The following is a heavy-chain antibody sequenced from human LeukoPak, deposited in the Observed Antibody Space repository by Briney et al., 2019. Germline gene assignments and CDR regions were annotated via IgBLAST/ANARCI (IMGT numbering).Heavy chain of an antibody. CDR2: INPNSGGT. CDR1: GYTFTGYY. Sequence: ASVKVSCKAFGYTFTGYYMHWVRQAPGQGLEWMGWINPNSGGTNYAQKFQGRVTMTRDTSISTAYMELSRLRSDDTAVYYCARGISGYGSLGDYWGQGTLVTVSS. V-gene: IGHV1-2*02. CDR3: ARGISGYGSLGDY. D-gene: IGHD5-12*01. J-gene: IGHJ4*02.